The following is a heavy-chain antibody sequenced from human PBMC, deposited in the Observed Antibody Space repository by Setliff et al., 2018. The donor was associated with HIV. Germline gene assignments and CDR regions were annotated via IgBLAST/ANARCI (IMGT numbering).Heavy chain of an antibody. CDR3: ARGDGTKYYYYYYMDV. CDR2: IYSGGST. D-gene: IGHD1-7*01. Sequence: SETLSLTCTVSGGSIGGYYWSWIRQPPGTGLEWLGCIYSGGSTNYNPSLKSRVTISVDTSKNQFSLKLSSVTAADTAVYYCARGDGTKYYYYYYMDVWGKGTTVTVSS. J-gene: IGHJ6*03. CDR1: GGSIGGYY. V-gene: IGHV4-59*01.